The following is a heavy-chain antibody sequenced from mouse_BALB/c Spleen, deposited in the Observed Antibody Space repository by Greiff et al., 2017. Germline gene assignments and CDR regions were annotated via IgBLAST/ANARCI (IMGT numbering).Heavy chain of an antibody. Sequence: QVQLQQSGPELVRPGVSVKISCKGSGYTFTDYAMHWVKQSHAKSLEWIGVISTYYGNTNYNQKFKGKATMTVDKSSSPAYMELARLTSEDSAIYYCARSQDGSSYYYAMDYWGQGTSVTVSS. CDR3: ARSQDGSSYYYAMDY. V-gene: IGHV1-67*01. CDR1: GYTFTDYA. J-gene: IGHJ4*01. D-gene: IGHD1-1*01. CDR2: ISTYYGNT.